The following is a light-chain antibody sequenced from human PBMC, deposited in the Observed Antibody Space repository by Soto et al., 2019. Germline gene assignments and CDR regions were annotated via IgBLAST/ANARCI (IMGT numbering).Light chain of an antibody. CDR3: QQYGSAPPT. Sequence: DIVLTQSPGTLSLSPGESETLSCRASQSLXSSYLAWDRQKPGQAPGLLXYCASSKATGSPDRFSGSGSGTDFTLTISRLEPEDVAVYYCQQYGSAPPTFGQGTKVDI. CDR2: CAS. CDR1: QSLXSSY. V-gene: IGKV3-20*01. J-gene: IGKJ1*01.